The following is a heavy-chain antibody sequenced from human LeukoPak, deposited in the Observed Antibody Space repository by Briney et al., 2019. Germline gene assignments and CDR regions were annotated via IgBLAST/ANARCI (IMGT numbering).Heavy chain of an antibody. Sequence: KSSETLSLACSVSGYSVSSSDYYWGWIRQSPGTGLEWSGDVFYNGKTNYLPSLRSRVTKSIDTSRNQFSVRLTSVTAADTAVYYCARIFDSWGQGTMVTVSS. CDR2: VFYNGKT. J-gene: IGHJ4*02. CDR3: ARIFDS. CDR1: GYSVSSSDYY. V-gene: IGHV4-39*07.